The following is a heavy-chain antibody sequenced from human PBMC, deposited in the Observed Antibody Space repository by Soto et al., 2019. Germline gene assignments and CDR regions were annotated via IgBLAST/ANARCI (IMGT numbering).Heavy chain of an antibody. J-gene: IGHJ4*02. CDR2: INPSGGST. Sequence: QVQLVQSGAEVKKPGASVKVSCKASGYTFTSYYMHWVRQAPGQGLEWMGIINPSGGSTSYAQKFQGRVTLTRDTSTSTVYMELSSLRSENTAVYYCARARGYSSSEVYFDYWGQGTLVTVSS. CDR3: ARARGYSSSEVYFDY. CDR1: GYTFTSYY. V-gene: IGHV1-46*01. D-gene: IGHD6-13*01.